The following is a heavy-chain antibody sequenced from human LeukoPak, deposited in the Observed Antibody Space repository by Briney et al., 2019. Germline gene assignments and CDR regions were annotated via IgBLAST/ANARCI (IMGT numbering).Heavy chain of an antibody. CDR2: IYYSGST. CDR3: ARSDYSGSGTYTDFDAFDI. Sequence: SETLSLTCTVSGGSISSSSYYWGWIRQPPGKGLEWIGSIYYSGSTYYNPSLKSRVTISVDTSKNQFSLKLNSVTAADTAVYSCARSDYSGSGTYTDFDAFDIWGQGTMVAVSS. CDR1: GGSISSSSYY. V-gene: IGHV4-39*07. D-gene: IGHD3-10*01. J-gene: IGHJ3*02.